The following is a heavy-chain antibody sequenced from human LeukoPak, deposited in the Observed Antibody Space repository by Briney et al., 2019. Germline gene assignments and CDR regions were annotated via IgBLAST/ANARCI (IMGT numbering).Heavy chain of an antibody. D-gene: IGHD2-21*01. J-gene: IGHJ4*02. V-gene: IGHV4-34*01. CDR2: INHSGST. CDR1: GGSFSGYY. CDR3: ARGLVVRSRPIGY. Sequence: SETLSLTCAVYGGSFSGYYWSWIRQPPGKGLEWIGEINHSGSTNYNPSLKSRVTISVDTSKNQFSLKLSSVTAADTAVYYCARGLVVRSRPIGYWGQGTLVTVSS.